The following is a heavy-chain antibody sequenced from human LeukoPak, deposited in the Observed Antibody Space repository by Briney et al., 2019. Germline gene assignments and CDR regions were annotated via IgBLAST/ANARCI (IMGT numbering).Heavy chain of an antibody. V-gene: IGHV3-64*01. D-gene: IGHD3-10*01. CDR1: GFTFSNYW. Sequence: PGGSLRLSCAASGFTFSNYWMSWVRQAPGKGLEYVSAISGNGGSTYYANSVKGRFTISRDNSKNTLYLQMGSLRAEDMAVYYCARNMVRGGNLFYYYYYGMDVWGQGTTVTVSS. CDR3: ARNMVRGGNLFYYYYYGMDV. CDR2: ISGNGGST. J-gene: IGHJ6*02.